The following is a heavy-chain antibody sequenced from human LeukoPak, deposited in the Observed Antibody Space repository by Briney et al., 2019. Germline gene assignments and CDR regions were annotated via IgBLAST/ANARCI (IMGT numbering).Heavy chain of an antibody. CDR3: ARVFSSSWYSYYFDY. J-gene: IGHJ4*02. D-gene: IGHD6-13*01. Sequence: GSLRLSCAASGFTFSSYEMNWVRQAPGKGLEWVSYISSSGSTIYYADSVKGRFTISRDNDKNSLYLQMNSLRAEDTAVYYCARVFSSSWYSYYFDYWGQGTLVTVSS. CDR2: ISSSGSTI. V-gene: IGHV3-48*03. CDR1: GFTFSSYE.